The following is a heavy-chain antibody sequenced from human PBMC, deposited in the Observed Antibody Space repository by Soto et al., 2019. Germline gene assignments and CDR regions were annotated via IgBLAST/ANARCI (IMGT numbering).Heavy chain of an antibody. J-gene: IGHJ3*02. V-gene: IGHV1-69*13. Sequence: ASVKVSCKASGATFSSYAISWVRQAPGQGLEWMGRIIPIFGTANYAQKFQGRVTITADESTSTAYIELSSLRSEDTAVYYCARPFTDTAMVKYAFDIWGQGTMVTVAS. CDR1: GATFSSYA. D-gene: IGHD5-18*01. CDR2: IIPIFGTA. CDR3: ARPFTDTAMVKYAFDI.